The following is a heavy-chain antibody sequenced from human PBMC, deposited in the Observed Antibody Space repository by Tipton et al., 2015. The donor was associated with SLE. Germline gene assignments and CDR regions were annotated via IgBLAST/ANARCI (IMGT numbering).Heavy chain of an antibody. CDR3: ARRMVFGGDYFDY. CDR1: GGSISSGGYY. J-gene: IGHJ4*02. CDR2: IYYSGST. D-gene: IGHD3-10*02. Sequence: TLSLTCTVSGGSISSGGYYWSWIRQHPGKGLEWIGYIYYSGSTYYNPSPKSRVTISVDTSKNQFSLKLSSVTAADTAVYYCARRMVFGGDYFDYWGQGTLVTVSS. V-gene: IGHV4-31*03.